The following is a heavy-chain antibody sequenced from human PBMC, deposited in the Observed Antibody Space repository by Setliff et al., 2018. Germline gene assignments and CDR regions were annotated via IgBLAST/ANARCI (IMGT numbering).Heavy chain of an antibody. CDR1: GITFSGYW. Sequence: GGSLRLSCAASGITFSGYWMSWVRQAPGKGLEWVANIKPDGSEENFADSVKGRFIISRENAKNSVYLQMNSLRAEDTAVYYCATWMVCLSVETGTRNDAFDFWGQGTKVTVSS. V-gene: IGHV3-7*03. CDR2: IKPDGSEE. CDR3: ATWMVCLSVETGTRNDAFDF. J-gene: IGHJ3*01. D-gene: IGHD1-1*01.